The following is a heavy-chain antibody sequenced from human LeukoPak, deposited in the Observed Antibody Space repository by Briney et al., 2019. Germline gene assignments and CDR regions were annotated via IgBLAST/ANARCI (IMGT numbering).Heavy chain of an antibody. V-gene: IGHV3-7*01. D-gene: IGHD3-10*01. Sequence: PGGSLSLSCAVSGLTFSNTWMAWVRQVPGQGLEWVANRNGDGSGKYHVDSVKGRFAISKDNARNSLYLQMNSLRAEDTAIYYCARDPAFGALDYWGPGTHVTVSS. CDR1: GLTFSNTW. CDR2: RNGDGSGK. CDR3: ARDPAFGALDY. J-gene: IGHJ4*02.